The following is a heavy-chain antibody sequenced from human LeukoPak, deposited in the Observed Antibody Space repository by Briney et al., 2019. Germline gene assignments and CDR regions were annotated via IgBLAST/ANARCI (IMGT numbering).Heavy chain of an antibody. V-gene: IGHV3-21*01. D-gene: IGHD1-26*01. CDR1: GFILSDYN. Sequence: GGSLRLSCAASGFILSDYNMNWVRQAPGKGLEWVSFIAISGTYITYADSVKGRFTISRDNAENSLYLQMNTLRAEDTAVYYCARDLSATARAYDYWGQGTLVTVSS. CDR2: IAISGTYI. CDR3: ARDLSATARAYDY. J-gene: IGHJ4*02.